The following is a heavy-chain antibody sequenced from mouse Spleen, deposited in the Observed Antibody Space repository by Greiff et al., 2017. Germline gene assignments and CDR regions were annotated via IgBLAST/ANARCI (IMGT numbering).Heavy chain of an antibody. V-gene: IGHV3-6*02. CDR2: ISYDGSN. Sequence: EVQLQQSGSGLVKPSQSLSLTCSVTGYSITSGYYWNWIRQFPGNKLEWMGYISYDGSNNYNPSLKNRISITRDTSKNQFFLKLNSVTTEDTATYYRARDGGMKICYFDYWGQGTTLTVSS. CDR3: ARDGGMKICYFDY. J-gene: IGHJ2*01. D-gene: IGHD2-10*02. CDR1: GYSITSGYY.